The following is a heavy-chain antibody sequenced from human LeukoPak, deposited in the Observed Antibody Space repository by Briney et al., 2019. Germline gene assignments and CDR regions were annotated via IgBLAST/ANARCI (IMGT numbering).Heavy chain of an antibody. CDR1: GFTFSNYG. J-gene: IGHJ3*02. CDR3: STVAPDDGFDI. D-gene: IGHD4-23*01. Sequence: PGGSLRLSCAASGFTFSNYGIHWVRQPPGKGLEWVAFIQHDGKNKFYLDSVKGRFTISRDNFKNTLHLQIYSLRPEDTALYYCSTVAPDDGFDIWGQGTMVTVSS. V-gene: IGHV3-30*02. CDR2: IQHDGKNK.